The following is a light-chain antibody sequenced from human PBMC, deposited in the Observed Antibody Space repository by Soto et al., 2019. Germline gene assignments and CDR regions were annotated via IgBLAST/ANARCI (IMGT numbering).Light chain of an antibody. CDR2: GNN. Sequence: QSVLTQPPSVSGAPGLRVSISCTGSSSNSGAGYDVHWYQQLPGTAPKLLIHGNNNRPSGVPDRFSGSKSGTSASLAITGLHAEDEADYYCQSYDTSLSGVVFGGGTKLTVL. V-gene: IGLV1-40*01. J-gene: IGLJ3*02. CDR1: SSNSGAGYD. CDR3: QSYDTSLSGVV.